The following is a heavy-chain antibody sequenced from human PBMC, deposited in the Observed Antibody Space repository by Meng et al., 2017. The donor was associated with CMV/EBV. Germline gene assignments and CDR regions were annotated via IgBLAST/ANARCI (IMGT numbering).Heavy chain of an antibody. D-gene: IGHD5-18*01. CDR3: ARDLGDTAIY. CDR1: GYTFTGYY. Sequence: QVQLGQVGAELKKPVASVKVSCKASGYTFTGYYMHWVRQAPGQGLEWMGWINPNSGGTNYAQKFQGRATMTRDTSISTAYMELSRLRSDDTAVYYCARDLGDTAIYWGQGTLVTVSS. V-gene: IGHV1-2*02. J-gene: IGHJ4*02. CDR2: INPNSGGT.